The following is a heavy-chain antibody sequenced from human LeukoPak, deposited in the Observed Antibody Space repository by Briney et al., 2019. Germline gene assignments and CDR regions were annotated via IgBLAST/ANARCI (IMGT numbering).Heavy chain of an antibody. V-gene: IGHV3-64D*06. CDR2: ISSDGATT. J-gene: IGHJ4*02. CDR3: VKDAKVDSSGYYLDPDDFEF. D-gene: IGHD3-22*01. Sequence: PGGSLILSCSASGFSFNNYGLHWVRQTPGKGLEYVSAISSDGATTYYADSVKGRFTISRDNSRNTLYLQMSSLRPEDTALYYCVKDAKVDSSGYYLDPDDFEFWGQGTLITVSS. CDR1: GFSFNNYG.